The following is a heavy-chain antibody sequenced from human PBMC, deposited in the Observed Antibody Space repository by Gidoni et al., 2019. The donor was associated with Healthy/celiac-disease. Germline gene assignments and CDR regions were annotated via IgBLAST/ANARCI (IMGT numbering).Heavy chain of an antibody. J-gene: IGHJ3*02. CDR2: ISYDGSNK. Sequence: TFSSYGMHWVRQAPGKGLEWVAVISYDGSNKYYADSVKGRFTIPRDNSKNTLYLQMNSLRAEDTAVYYCARENPGRSAFDIWGQGTMVTVSS. V-gene: IGHV3-30*03. CDR3: ARENPGRSAFDI. CDR1: TFSSYG.